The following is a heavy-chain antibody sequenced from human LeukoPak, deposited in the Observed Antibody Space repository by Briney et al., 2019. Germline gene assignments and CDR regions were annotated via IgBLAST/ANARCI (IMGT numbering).Heavy chain of an antibody. J-gene: IGHJ4*02. CDR3: ARGPYYYDSSGEPYYFDY. D-gene: IGHD3-22*01. CDR2: IYYSGST. CDR1: GGSISSYY. V-gene: IGHV4-59*12. Sequence: SETLSLTCTVSGGSISSYYWSWIRQPPGKGLEWIGYIYYSGSTNYNPSLKSRVTISVDTSKNQFSLKLSSVTAADTAVYYCARGPYYYDSSGEPYYFDYWGQGTLVTVSS.